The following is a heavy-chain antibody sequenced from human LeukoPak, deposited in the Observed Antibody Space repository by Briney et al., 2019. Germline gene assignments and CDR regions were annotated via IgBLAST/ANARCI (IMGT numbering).Heavy chain of an antibody. Sequence: GGSLRLSCAASGFTFNNYAMNRVRQAPGKGLEWASGISGSGGRTYYADSVKGRFTISRDNSKNTLYLQMNSLRAEDTAVYYCAKESSSNSGAGYGMDVWGQGTTVTVSS. V-gene: IGHV3-23*01. CDR3: AKESSSNSGAGYGMDV. D-gene: IGHD6-13*01. CDR2: ISGSGGRT. CDR1: GFTFNNYA. J-gene: IGHJ6*02.